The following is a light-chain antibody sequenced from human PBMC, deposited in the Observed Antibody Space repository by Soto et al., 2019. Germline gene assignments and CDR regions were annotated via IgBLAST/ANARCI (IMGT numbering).Light chain of an antibody. V-gene: IGKV3-20*01. J-gene: IGKJ4*01. CDR2: GAS. CDR1: QSVSSSF. Sequence: EIVLTQSPGTLSLSPGERATLSCRASQSVSSSFLAGYQQKPGQAPRLLIYGASSRATGIPDRFSGSGSGTDFTLTISRLEPEDFAVYYCQQYYNSPLTFGGGTKVEIK. CDR3: QQYYNSPLT.